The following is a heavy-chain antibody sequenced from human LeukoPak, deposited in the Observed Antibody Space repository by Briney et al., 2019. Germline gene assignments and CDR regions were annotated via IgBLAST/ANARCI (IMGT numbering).Heavy chain of an antibody. CDR3: ARGPYYYGSGSYYSH. V-gene: IGHV4-34*01. Sequence: SETLSLTCAVYGGSFSGYYWSWIRQPPGKGLEWIGEINHRGNTNYNPSLKSRVTISVDTSKNQFSLKLSSVTAADTAVYYCARGPYYYGSGSYYSHWGQGTLVTVSS. CDR1: GGSFSGYY. D-gene: IGHD3-10*01. CDR2: INHRGNT. J-gene: IGHJ4*02.